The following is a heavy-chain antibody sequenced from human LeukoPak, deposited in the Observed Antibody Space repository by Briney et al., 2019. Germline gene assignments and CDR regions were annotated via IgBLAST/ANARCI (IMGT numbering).Heavy chain of an antibody. J-gene: IGHJ5*02. CDR1: GGSISSYY. Sequence: SETLSLTCTVSGGSISSYYWSWSRQPPGRGLEWIGYIYYSGSTNYNPSLKSRVTISVDTSKNQFSLKLSSVTAADTAVYYCARDQRSGWFDPWGQGTLLTVSS. V-gene: IGHV4-59*01. CDR3: ARDQRSGWFDP. CDR2: IYYSGST.